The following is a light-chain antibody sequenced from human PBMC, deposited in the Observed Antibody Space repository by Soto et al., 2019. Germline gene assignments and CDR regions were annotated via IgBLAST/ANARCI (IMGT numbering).Light chain of an antibody. CDR2: EAS. Sequence: DLQMTQSPSSVSASVGDRVTITCRASQGITNRLAWYQQKPGKAPKLLIYEASSLQSGVPSRISGSGSGTDFTLTISSLQPEDFATYYCQQANSFPITFGQGTRLEI. J-gene: IGKJ5*01. CDR1: QGITNR. CDR3: QQANSFPIT. V-gene: IGKV1D-12*01.